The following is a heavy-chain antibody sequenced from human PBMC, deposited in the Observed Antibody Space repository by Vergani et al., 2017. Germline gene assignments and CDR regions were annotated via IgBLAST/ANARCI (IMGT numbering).Heavy chain of an antibody. CDR3: AIASRITMVRGPYYFDY. V-gene: IGHV4-30-2*02. Sequence: QLQLQESGSGLVTPSQTLSLTCAVSGGSISSGGYSWSWIRQPPGKGLEWIGYIYHSGSTYYNPSLKSRVTISADMSKNQFSLKLSSVTAAHTAVYYCAIASRITMVRGPYYFDYWGQATLVTVSS. CDR2: IYHSGST. D-gene: IGHD3-10*01. CDR1: GGSISSGGYS. J-gene: IGHJ4*02.